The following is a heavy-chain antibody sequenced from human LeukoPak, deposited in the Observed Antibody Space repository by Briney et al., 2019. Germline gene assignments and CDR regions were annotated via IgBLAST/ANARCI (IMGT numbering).Heavy chain of an antibody. J-gene: IGHJ4*02. CDR1: GYTFPHQW. D-gene: IGHD3-10*01. CDR2: IYPRDSDT. CDR3: ARHSGVIGAI. V-gene: IGHV5-51*01. Sequence: VESLKISCNASGYTFPHQWIGWVRQKPGSGLEWMGIIYPRDSDTRYSPSFQGHVYMSADTSTNTAYLEWSRLEASDSAIYYCARHSGVIGAIWGRGTLVTVSS.